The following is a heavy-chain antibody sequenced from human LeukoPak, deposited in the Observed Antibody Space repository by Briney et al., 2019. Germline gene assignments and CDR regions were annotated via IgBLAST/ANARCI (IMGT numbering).Heavy chain of an antibody. V-gene: IGHV4-39*01. J-gene: IGHJ4*02. Sequence: PSETLSLPCTVSGDSISSSNDYWGWIRQPPGKGLEWIGTIYYSGSTYYKSSLKSRVTMSVETSKNQFSLKLSSVTAADTAVYYCARLRSGFSRDGYTLVFDYWGQGTLVTVSS. CDR2: IYYSGST. CDR1: GDSISSSNDY. D-gene: IGHD5-24*01. CDR3: ARLRSGFSRDGYTLVFDY.